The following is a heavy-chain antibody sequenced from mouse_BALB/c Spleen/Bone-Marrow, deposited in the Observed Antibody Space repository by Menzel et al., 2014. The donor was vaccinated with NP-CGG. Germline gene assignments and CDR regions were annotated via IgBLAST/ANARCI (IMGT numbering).Heavy chain of an antibody. V-gene: IGHV2-9*02. CDR3: ARGVRHFDY. Sequence: QVQLQQSGPGLVAPSQSLSITCTVSGFSLTTYGVHRVRQPPGKGLEWLGVIWAGGSTNYTSALMSRLSISKDSSKSQVFLKMNSLQTDDTAMYYCARGVRHFDYWGQGTTLTVSS. CDR2: IWAGGST. CDR1: GFSLTTYG. J-gene: IGHJ2*01.